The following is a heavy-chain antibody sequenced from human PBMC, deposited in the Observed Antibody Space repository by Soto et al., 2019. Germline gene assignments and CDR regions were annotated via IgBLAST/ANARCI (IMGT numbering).Heavy chain of an antibody. CDR3: ARGKKYGSRQKEDYYYQMDV. Sequence: ASVKVSCKASGYSFTNYDINWVRQATGRGLEWMGWINPSSGNTGYAQKFQGRVTMTRNTSISTVYMEVSSLRSEDTAVYYCARGKKYGSRQKEDYYYQMDVWGKGTTVTVSS. CDR1: GYSFTNYD. CDR2: INPSSGNT. J-gene: IGHJ6*03. D-gene: IGHD6-19*01. V-gene: IGHV1-8*01.